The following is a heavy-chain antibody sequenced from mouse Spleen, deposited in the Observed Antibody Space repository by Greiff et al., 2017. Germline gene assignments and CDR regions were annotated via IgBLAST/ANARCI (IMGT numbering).Heavy chain of an antibody. CDR2: ISYSGST. CDR3: ARYYYGSRYFDV. J-gene: IGHJ1*03. D-gene: IGHD1-1*01. V-gene: IGHV3-8*01. Sequence: EVQVVQSGPGLAKPSPSLSLSCSVTGYSINSDYWNWIRKFPGNKLEYMGYISYSGSTYYNPSLKSRISITRDTSKNQYHLQLNSVTTEDTATYYCARYYYGSRYFDVWGTGTTVTVSS. CDR1: GYSINSDY.